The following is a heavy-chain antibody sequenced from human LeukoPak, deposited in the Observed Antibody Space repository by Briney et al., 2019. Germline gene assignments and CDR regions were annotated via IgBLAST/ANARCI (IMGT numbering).Heavy chain of an antibody. Sequence: GGSLRLSCAASGFTFSSYSMSWVRQAPGKGLEWVSSISSSSSYIYYADSVKGRFPISRDNSKNTLYLQMNSLRAEDTAVYYCAKDGGGSLEWLPPMDVWGQGTTVTVSS. CDR3: AKDGGGSLEWLPPMDV. J-gene: IGHJ6*02. V-gene: IGHV3-21*04. CDR1: GFTFSSYS. D-gene: IGHD3-3*01. CDR2: ISSSSSYI.